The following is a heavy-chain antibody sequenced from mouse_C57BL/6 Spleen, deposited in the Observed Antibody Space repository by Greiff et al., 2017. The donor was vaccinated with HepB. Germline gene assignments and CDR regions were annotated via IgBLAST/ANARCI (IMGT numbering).Heavy chain of an antibody. V-gene: IGHV1-50*01. CDR2: IDPSDSYT. J-gene: IGHJ1*03. Sequence: VKLQQPGAELVKPGASVKLSCKASGYTFTSYWMQWVKQRPGQGLEWIGEIDPSDSYTNYNQKFKGKATLTVDTSSSTAYMQLSSLTSEDSAVYYCASGNYERWYFDVWGTGTTVTVSS. CDR3: ASGNYERWYFDV. CDR1: GYTFTSYW. D-gene: IGHD2-1*01.